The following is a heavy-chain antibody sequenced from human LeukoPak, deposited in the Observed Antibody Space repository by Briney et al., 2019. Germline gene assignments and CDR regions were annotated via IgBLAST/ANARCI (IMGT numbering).Heavy chain of an antibody. V-gene: IGHV3-30*04. D-gene: IGHD6-13*01. J-gene: IGHJ4*02. CDR3: ARSPSDLIAAAG. Sequence: GGSLRLSSAASGFTFSSYAMHWVRQAPGKGLEWVAVISYDGSNKYYADSVKGRFTISRDNSKNTLYLQMNSLRAEDTAVYYCARSPSDLIAAAGWGQGTLVTVSS. CDR1: GFTFSSYA. CDR2: ISYDGSNK.